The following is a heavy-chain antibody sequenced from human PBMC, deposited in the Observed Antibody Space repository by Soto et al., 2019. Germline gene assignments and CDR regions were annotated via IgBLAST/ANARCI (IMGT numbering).Heavy chain of an antibody. V-gene: IGHV3-23*01. J-gene: IGHJ3*02. Sequence: EVQLLESGGGLVQPGGSLRLSCAASGFTFSSYAMSWVRQAPGKGLEWVSAISGSGGSTYYADSVKGRFTISRDNSKNTLNLQMNSLRAEDTAVYYCAKALGYCSGGSCYSGSSAFDIWGQGTMVTVSS. CDR3: AKALGYCSGGSCYSGSSAFDI. CDR1: GFTFSSYA. D-gene: IGHD2-15*01. CDR2: ISGSGGST.